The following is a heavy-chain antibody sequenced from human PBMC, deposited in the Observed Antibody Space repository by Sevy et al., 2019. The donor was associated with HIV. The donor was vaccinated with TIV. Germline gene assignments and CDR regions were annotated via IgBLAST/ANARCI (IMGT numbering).Heavy chain of an antibody. D-gene: IGHD4-4*01. V-gene: IGHV4-34*01. CDR2: INHSGST. Sequence: SETLSLTCAVYGGSFSGYYWSWIRQPPGKGLEWIGEINHSGSTNYNPSLKSRVTISVDTSKNHFSLKLSSVTAADTAVYYWARGGRTTVTGWRYYGMDVWGQGTTVTVSS. CDR3: ARGGRTTVTGWRYYGMDV. J-gene: IGHJ6*02. CDR1: GGSFSGYY.